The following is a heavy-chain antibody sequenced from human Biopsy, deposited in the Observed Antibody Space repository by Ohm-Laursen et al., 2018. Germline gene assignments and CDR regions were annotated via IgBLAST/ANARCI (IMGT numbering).Heavy chain of an antibody. Sequence: SLRLSCTASGFTFSNSGLHWVRQAPGKGLEWVAVISYDGSNKYYADSVKGRFTISRDNAKNSLYLQMSSLRAEDTAVYYCARSYFWGSYRSPYFDSWGQGTLVAVSS. CDR1: GFTFSNSG. J-gene: IGHJ4*02. CDR3: ARSYFWGSYRSPYFDS. D-gene: IGHD3-16*02. V-gene: IGHV3-30*03. CDR2: ISYDGSNK.